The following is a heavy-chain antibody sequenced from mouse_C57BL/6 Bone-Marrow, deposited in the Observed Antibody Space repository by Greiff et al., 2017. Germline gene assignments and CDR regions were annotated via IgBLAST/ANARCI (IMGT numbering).Heavy chain of an antibody. CDR3: ARHDLMDY. J-gene: IGHJ4*01. V-gene: IGHV5-6*01. CDR2: ISSGGSYT. Sequence: EVQLVESGGDLVKPGGSLKLSCAASGFTFSSYGMSWVRQTPDKRLEWVATISSGGSYTYYPDSVKGRFTISRDNAKNTLYLQMSSLKSEDTAMYYCARHDLMDYWGQGTSVTVSS. CDR1: GFTFSSYG.